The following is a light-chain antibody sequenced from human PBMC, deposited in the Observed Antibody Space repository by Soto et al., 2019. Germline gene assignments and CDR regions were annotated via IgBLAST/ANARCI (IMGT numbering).Light chain of an antibody. CDR3: CSYAGSYTFARKV. CDR2: DVS. Sequence: QSVLTQPRSVSGSPGQSVTISCTGTSSDVAIYNYISWYQQHPGEAPKLMIHDVSERPSGVPDRFSGSKSGNTASLTISGLQAEDEADYYCCSYAGSYTFARKVFGTGTKGTVL. CDR1: SSDVAIYNY. V-gene: IGLV2-11*01. J-gene: IGLJ1*01.